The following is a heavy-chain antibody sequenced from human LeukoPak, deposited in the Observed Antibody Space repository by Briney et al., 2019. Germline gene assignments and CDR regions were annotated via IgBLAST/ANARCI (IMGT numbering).Heavy chain of an antibody. CDR1: GGSISSSSYF. J-gene: IGHJ4*02. D-gene: IGHD6-13*01. CDR3: ARLNAYSSSWHYFDT. V-gene: IGHV4-39*01. Sequence: SETLSLTCTGSGGSISSSSYFWGWIRQPPGRGLEWIGTLYYSGSTSYNPSLQSRVTISVDTSNNLFSLKLSSVTAADTSIYYCARLNAYSSSWHYFDTWGQGNPVTVSS. CDR2: LYYSGST.